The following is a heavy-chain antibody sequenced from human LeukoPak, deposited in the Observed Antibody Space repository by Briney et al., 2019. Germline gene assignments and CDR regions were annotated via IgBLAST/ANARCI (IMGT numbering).Heavy chain of an antibody. CDR2: IIPILGIA. CDR1: GGTFSSYA. V-gene: IGHV1-69*04. J-gene: IGHJ5*02. D-gene: IGHD3-22*01. Sequence: ASVKVSCKASGGTFSSYAISWVRQAPGQGLEWMGRIIPILGIANYAQKFQGRVTITADKSTSTAYMELSSLRSEDTAVYYCARHKSSGLLPTDSHSNWFDPWGQGTLVTVSS. CDR3: ARHKSSGLLPTDSHSNWFDP.